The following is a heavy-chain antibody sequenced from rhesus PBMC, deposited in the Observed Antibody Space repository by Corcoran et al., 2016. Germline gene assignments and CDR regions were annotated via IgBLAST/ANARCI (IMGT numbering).Heavy chain of an antibody. J-gene: IGHJ4*01. D-gene: IGHD4-29*01. CDR2: IYGSGGGT. CDR1: GGSISDDYY. CDR3: ARDGHDYGNYDDY. Sequence: QVQLQESGPGLVKPSETLSLTCAVSGGSISDDYYWSWIRQPPGKGLEWIGYIYGSGGGTNYNPSLKNRVTISIDTSKNQFSLKLSSVTAADTAVYYCARDGHDYGNYDDYWGQGVLVTVSS. V-gene: IGHV4-106*01.